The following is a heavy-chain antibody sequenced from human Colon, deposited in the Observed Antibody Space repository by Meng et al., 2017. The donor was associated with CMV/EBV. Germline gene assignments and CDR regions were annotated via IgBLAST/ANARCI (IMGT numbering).Heavy chain of an antibody. Sequence: GESLKISCAASGFTFSSYAMSWVRQAPGKGLEWVSRISGGGDITYHADSVKGRFTISRDHSNNTLYVQMNSLRAEDTAVYYCAKVRRRGIDHWGQGTPVTVSS. CDR1: GFTFSSYA. CDR2: ISGGGDIT. D-gene: IGHD3-16*01. J-gene: IGHJ4*02. V-gene: IGHV3-23*01. CDR3: AKVRRRGIDH.